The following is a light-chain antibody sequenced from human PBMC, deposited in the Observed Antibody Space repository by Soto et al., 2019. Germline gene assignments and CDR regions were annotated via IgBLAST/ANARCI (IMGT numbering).Light chain of an antibody. CDR2: KAS. V-gene: IGKV1-5*03. CDR1: RSISMW. J-gene: IGKJ1*01. Sequence: DIQMTQSPSTLSASIGDRVTITCRASRSISMWLAWYQHKPGKAPKLLIDKASSLASGVPSRFSGGGVGTEFTLTIRSQQPDDFSTYYCQQYTRYLTFGQGTKVEIK. CDR3: QQYTRYLT.